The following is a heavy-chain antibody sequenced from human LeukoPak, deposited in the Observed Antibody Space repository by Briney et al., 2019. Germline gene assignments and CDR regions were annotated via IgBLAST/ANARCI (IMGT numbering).Heavy chain of an antibody. D-gene: IGHD1-26*01. Sequence: ASVKVSCKASGYIFTSYYIHWVRQAPGQGLECMGIINPSGGSTSYAQKFQGRVTMTRDVSTSTVYMELSSLRSEDTAVYYCARGGVGATTYVWFDPWGQGTLVTVSS. J-gene: IGHJ5*02. CDR2: INPSGGST. V-gene: IGHV1-46*01. CDR1: GYIFTSYY. CDR3: ARGGVGATTYVWFDP.